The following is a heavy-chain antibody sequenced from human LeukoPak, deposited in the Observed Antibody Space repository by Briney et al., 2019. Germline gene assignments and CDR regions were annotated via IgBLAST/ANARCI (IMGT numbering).Heavy chain of an antibody. D-gene: IGHD3-3*01. Sequence: SEALSLTCTVSGGSISSYYWSWIRQPPGKGLEWIGYIYYSGSTNYNPSLKSRVTISVDTSKNQFSLKLSSVTAADTAVYYCARVGYYDFWSGRSSYYYYYMDVWGKGTTVTVSS. J-gene: IGHJ6*03. CDR1: GGSISSYY. V-gene: IGHV4-59*01. CDR2: IYYSGST. CDR3: ARVGYYDFWSGRSSYYYYYMDV.